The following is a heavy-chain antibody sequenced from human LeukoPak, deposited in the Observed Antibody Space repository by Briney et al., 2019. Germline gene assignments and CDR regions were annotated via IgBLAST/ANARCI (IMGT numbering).Heavy chain of an antibody. CDR2: IYYSGST. CDR3: ARDEGRDGP. CDR1: GGSISSSSYY. J-gene: IGHJ5*02. Sequence: PSETLSLTCTVSGGSISSSSYYWGWIRQPPGKGLEWIGSIYYSGSTYYNPSLKSRVTISVDTSKNQFSLKLSSVTAADTAVYYCARDEGRDGPWGQGTLVTVSS. V-gene: IGHV4-39*07. D-gene: IGHD5-24*01.